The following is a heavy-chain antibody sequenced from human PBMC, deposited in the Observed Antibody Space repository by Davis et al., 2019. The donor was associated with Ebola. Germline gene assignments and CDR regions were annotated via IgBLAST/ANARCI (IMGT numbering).Heavy chain of an antibody. CDR1: GGSISSGDFY. J-gene: IGHJ5*02. CDR2: ISYSGGT. V-gene: IGHV4-30-4*08. Sequence: MPSETLSLTCTVSGGSISSGDFYWSWIRQPPGKGLEWLGYISYSGGTYYNPSLKSRVTISVDTSKNQFSLKLSSVTAADTAVYYCARRKAYYYDSSGYYTGRWFDPWGQGTLVTVSS. D-gene: IGHD3-22*01. CDR3: ARRKAYYYDSSGYYTGRWFDP.